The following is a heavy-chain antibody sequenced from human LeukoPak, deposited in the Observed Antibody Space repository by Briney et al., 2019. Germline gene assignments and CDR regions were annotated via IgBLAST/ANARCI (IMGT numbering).Heavy chain of an antibody. J-gene: IGHJ3*02. D-gene: IGHD1-1*01. CDR3: ARDQGTTGTRGDAFDI. CDR2: ISYDGSNK. CDR1: GFTFSSYA. Sequence: GGSPRLSCAASGFTFSSYAMHWVRQAPGKGLEWVAVISYDGSNKYYADSVKGRFTISRDNSKNTLYLQMNSLRAEDTAVYYCARDQGTTGTRGDAFDIWGQGTMVTVSS. V-gene: IGHV3-30-3*01.